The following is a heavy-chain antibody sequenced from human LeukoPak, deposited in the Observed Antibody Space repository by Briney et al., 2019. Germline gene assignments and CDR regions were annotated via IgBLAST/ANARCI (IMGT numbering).Heavy chain of an antibody. J-gene: IGHJ5*02. V-gene: IGHV1-18*01. CDR3: ARDFESSSWYKNWFDP. D-gene: IGHD6-13*01. Sequence: ASVKVSCKASGYTFTSYGISWVRQGPGEGLEWMGWISAYNGNTNYAQKLQGRVTMTTDTSTSTAYMELRSLRSDDTAVYYCARDFESSSWYKNWFDPWGQGTLVTVSS. CDR1: GYTFTSYG. CDR2: ISAYNGNT.